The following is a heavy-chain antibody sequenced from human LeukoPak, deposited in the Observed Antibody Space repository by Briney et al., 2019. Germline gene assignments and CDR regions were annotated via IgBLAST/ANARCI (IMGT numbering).Heavy chain of an antibody. CDR3: TRGGTDALSY. CDR2: IYYSGST. J-gene: IGHJ4*02. CDR1: GGSISSSSYY. D-gene: IGHD3-16*01. V-gene: IGHV4-39*07. Sequence: SETLSLTCTVSGGSISSSSYYWGWIRQPPGKGLEWIGSIYYSGSTYYNPSLKSRVTLSVDKSKNQFSLTLTSLTAADTAVYYCTRGGTDALSYWGQGALVTVSS.